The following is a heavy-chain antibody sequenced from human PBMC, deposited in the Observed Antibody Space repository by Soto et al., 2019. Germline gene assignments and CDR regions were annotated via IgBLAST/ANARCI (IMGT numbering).Heavy chain of an antibody. Sequence: PGESLKISCKGSGYTFAHYWISWVRQMPGKGLEWMGRIDPSDSYLNYSPAFQGHVTISVDKLTTTAYLQWSSLKASDTAIYYCARQGVLPSCHANLDVWGQGTTVTVSS. CDR1: GYTFAHYW. J-gene: IGHJ6*02. CDR2: IDPSDSYL. CDR3: ARQGVLPSCHANLDV. D-gene: IGHD2-15*01. V-gene: IGHV5-10-1*01.